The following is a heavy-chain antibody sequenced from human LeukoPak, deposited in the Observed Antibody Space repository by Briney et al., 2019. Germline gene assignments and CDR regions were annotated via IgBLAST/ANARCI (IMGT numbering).Heavy chain of an antibody. D-gene: IGHD6-13*01. CDR3: ARDFFPIVDSSWYEIGY. CDR2: ISYGGSNK. CDR1: GFTFSSYA. J-gene: IGHJ4*02. Sequence: GGSLRLSCVASGFTFSSYAMHWVRQAPGKGLEWVAVISYGGSNKYADSVKGRFTISRDNSKNTLYLQMNSLRVEDTAVYYCARDFFPIVDSSWYEIGYWGQGTLVTVSS. V-gene: IGHV3-30-3*01.